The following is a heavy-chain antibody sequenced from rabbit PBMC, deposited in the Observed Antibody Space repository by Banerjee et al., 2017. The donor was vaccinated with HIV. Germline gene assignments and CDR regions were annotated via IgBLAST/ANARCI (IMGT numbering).Heavy chain of an antibody. D-gene: IGHD7-1*01. Sequence: QEQLVESGGGLVQPEGSLTLTCTASGFSFSNNYYMCWVRQAPGKGLEWIGCIYTGSSSTYYASWAKGRFTVSKTSSTTVTLQMTSLTAADTATYFCARDLTGVTGWNFNLWCPGTLVTVS. CDR2: IYTGSSST. CDR3: ARDLTGVTGWNFNL. J-gene: IGHJ4*01. V-gene: IGHV1S45*01. CDR1: GFSFSNNYY.